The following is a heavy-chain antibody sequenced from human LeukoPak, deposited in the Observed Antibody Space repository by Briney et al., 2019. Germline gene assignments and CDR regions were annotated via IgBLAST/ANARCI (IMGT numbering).Heavy chain of an antibody. Sequence: PGGSLRLSCAASGFTFSSYAFIWVRQSPERGLQWVSSITGSGAGTNYADSVKGRFTISRDNSKNTLYLQMNSLRAEDTAVYYCAKRATITASAYYYFYYMDVWGKGTTVTVSS. CDR1: GFTFSSYA. CDR2: ITGSGAGT. V-gene: IGHV3-23*01. D-gene: IGHD5-24*01. CDR3: AKRATITASAYYYFYYMDV. J-gene: IGHJ6*03.